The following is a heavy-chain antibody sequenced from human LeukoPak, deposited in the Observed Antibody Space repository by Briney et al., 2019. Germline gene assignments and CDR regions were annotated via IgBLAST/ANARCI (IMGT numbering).Heavy chain of an antibody. J-gene: IGHJ4*02. CDR2: ISSSSSYI. D-gene: IGHD3-10*01. CDR3: AGGDGSGSYYGY. CDR1: GFTFSSYS. V-gene: IGHV3-21*01. Sequence: GGSLRLSFAASGFTFSSYSMNWVRQAPGKGLEWVSSISSSSSYIYYADSVKGRFTISRDNAKNSLYLQMNSLRAEDTAVYYCAGGDGSGSYYGYWGQGTLVTVSS.